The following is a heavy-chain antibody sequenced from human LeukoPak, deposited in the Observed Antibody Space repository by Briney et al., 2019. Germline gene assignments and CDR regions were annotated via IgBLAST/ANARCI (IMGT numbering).Heavy chain of an antibody. CDR3: ARVAWNKDWYFDL. D-gene: IGHD1/OR15-1a*01. V-gene: IGHV3-21*01. J-gene: IGHJ2*01. CDR2: ISSSSTYI. CDR1: GFTFSSYS. Sequence: GGSLRLSCAASGFTFSSYSMNWVRQAPGKGLEWVSSISSSSTYIYYGDSVKGRFTISRDNAKNSLYLQMNSLRAEDTAVYYCARVAWNKDWYFDLWGRGTLVTVSS.